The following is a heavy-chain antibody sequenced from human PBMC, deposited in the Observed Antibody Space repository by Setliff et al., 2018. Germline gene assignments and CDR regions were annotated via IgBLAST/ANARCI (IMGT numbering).Heavy chain of an antibody. CDR3: AASHSGYFGY. Sequence: GGSLRLSCAASGFTFSRYAMNWVRQTPGKGLEWVSYISASSANIQYADSVRGRFTVSRDNARNSLYLQMNNLRAEDTAVYYCAASHSGYFGYWGQGTLVTVSS. J-gene: IGHJ4*02. D-gene: IGHD6-19*01. V-gene: IGHV3-48*01. CDR2: ISASSANI. CDR1: GFTFSRYA.